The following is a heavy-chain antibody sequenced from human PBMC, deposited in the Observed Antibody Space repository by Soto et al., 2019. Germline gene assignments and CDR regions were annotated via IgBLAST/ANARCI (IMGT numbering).Heavy chain of an antibody. Sequence: ASVKVSCKTSGYAFASYGISWVRQAPGQGLEWMGWISAHNGNTNYAQKLQGRVTMTTDTSTSTAYMELRSLRSGDTAVYYCAREPSYDILTGSPMGYYGMDVWGQGTTVTVSS. V-gene: IGHV1-18*01. CDR1: GYAFASYG. CDR2: ISAHNGNT. J-gene: IGHJ6*02. CDR3: AREPSYDILTGSPMGYYGMDV. D-gene: IGHD3-9*01.